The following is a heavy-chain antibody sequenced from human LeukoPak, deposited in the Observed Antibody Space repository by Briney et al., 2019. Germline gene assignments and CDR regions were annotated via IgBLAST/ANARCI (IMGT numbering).Heavy chain of an antibody. D-gene: IGHD3-16*01. CDR1: RFSFSSYS. J-gene: IGHJ5*02. CDR2: ISGRGSVI. V-gene: IGHV3-48*01. Sequence: HPGGSLRLSCAASRFSFSSYSMNWVRQAPGKGLEWLSYISGRGSVIYYADSVKGRFTISRDNAKNLLYLQMNSLRAEDTAVYFCARDMIKTITFETWGLGTLVTVSS. CDR3: ARDMIKTITFET.